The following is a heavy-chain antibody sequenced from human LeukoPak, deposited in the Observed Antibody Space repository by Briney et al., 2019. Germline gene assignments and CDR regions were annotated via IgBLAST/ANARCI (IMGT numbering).Heavy chain of an antibody. CDR1: GFTLSKYV. D-gene: IGHD3-22*01. CDR2: ITTDGATT. V-gene: IGHV3-23*01. CDR3: AKARWSYSSGSSHLDC. J-gene: IGHJ4*02. Sequence: GGSLRLSCAASGFTLSKYVMNWVPQAPGTWLEWVSAITTDGATTYYADSVKGRFAISRDNSKNTLYLQMNSLRAEDTAIYFCAKARWSYSSGSSHLDCWGQGTLVTLSS.